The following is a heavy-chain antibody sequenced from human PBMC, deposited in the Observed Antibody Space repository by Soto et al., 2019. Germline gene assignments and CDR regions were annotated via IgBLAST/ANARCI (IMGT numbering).Heavy chain of an antibody. V-gene: IGHV3-21*01. J-gene: IGHJ3*02. CDR1: GFTFSSYS. CDR2: SSSSSNYI. Sequence: GGSLRLSCAASGFTFSSYSMNWVRQAPGKGLEWVSFSSSSSNYIYYADSVKGRFTISRDNAKNSLYLQMNTLGADDTAVYYCARDGHSSGWNPDAFDIWGQGQWSP. CDR3: ARDGHSSGWNPDAFDI. D-gene: IGHD6-19*01.